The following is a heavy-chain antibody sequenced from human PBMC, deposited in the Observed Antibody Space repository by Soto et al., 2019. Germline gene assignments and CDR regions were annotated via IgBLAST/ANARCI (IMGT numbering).Heavy chain of an antibody. CDR3: ARGESVVGDY. V-gene: IGHV1-3*05. CDR1: GYTFTSYA. Sequence: QVQLVQSGAEEKKPGASVKVSCKASGYTFTSYAMHWVRQAPGQRLEWKGWINAGNGNTKCSQKFQDRVTITRDTSASTAYMELSSLRSEDTAVYYCARGESVVGDYWGQGTLVTVSS. D-gene: IGHD2-15*01. CDR2: INAGNGNT. J-gene: IGHJ4*02.